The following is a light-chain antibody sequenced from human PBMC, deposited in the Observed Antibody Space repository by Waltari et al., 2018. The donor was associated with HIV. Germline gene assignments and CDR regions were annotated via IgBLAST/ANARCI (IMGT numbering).Light chain of an antibody. CDR2: RNN. CDR3: ATWDDSLSGVV. Sequence: QSVLTQPPSASATPAPRVTIYCSGSGSNIGNFYESWYQQLPGPTPKVLTFRNNRRPSGVPDRFAGSKSGTSASLAISGLRSEDEADYYCATWDDSLSGVVFGGGTKLTVL. J-gene: IGLJ2*01. CDR1: GSNIGNFY. V-gene: IGLV1-47*01.